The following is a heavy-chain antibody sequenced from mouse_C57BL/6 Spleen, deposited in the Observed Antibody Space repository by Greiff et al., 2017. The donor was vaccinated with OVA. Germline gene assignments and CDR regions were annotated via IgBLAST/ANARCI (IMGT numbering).Heavy chain of an antibody. V-gene: IGHV3-6*01. D-gene: IGHD2-1*01. J-gene: IGHJ4*01. CDR1: GYSITSGYY. Sequence: EVQVVESGPGLVKPSQSLSLTCPVTGYSITSGYYWNWIRQFPGNKLEWMGYISYDGSNNYNPSLQNRISITRDTSKNQFFLKLNSVTTEDTATYYCARGPPGNYYAMDYWGQGTSVTVSS. CDR2: ISYDGSN. CDR3: ARGPPGNYYAMDY.